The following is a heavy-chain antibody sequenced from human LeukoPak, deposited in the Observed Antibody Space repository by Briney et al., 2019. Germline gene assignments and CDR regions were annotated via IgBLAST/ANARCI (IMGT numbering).Heavy chain of an antibody. CDR1: AFTFSSYE. CDR2: ISSSGSTK. Sequence: GGSLRLSCAASAFTFSSYEMNWVRQAQGKGLEWVSYISSSGSTKHYADSVKGRFTISRDNAKNPLYLQMNSLRAEDTAVYYCAREWFKTHDYWGQGTLVTVSS. D-gene: IGHD3-10*01. CDR3: AREWFKTHDY. J-gene: IGHJ4*02. V-gene: IGHV3-48*03.